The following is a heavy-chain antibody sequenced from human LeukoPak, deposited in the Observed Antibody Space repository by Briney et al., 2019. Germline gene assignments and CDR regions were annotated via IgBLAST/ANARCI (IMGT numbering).Heavy chain of an antibody. J-gene: IGHJ4*02. D-gene: IGHD6-19*01. CDR2: IGNSGNTI. V-gene: IGHV3-48*01. CDR3: ARDQWLDY. CDR1: GFTFSGYI. Sequence: GGSLRLSCAASGFTFSGYIMNWVRQAPGKGLEWVSFIGNSGNTIYYADSVKGRFTVSRDNAKNSLYLQMNSLRVEDTAVYYCARDQWLDYWGQGTLVTVSS.